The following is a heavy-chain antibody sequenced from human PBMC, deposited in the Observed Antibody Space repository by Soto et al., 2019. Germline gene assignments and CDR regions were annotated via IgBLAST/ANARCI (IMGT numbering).Heavy chain of an antibody. V-gene: IGHV4-39*01. CDR1: GGSISSSSYY. J-gene: IGHJ6*03. Sequence: QLQLQESGPGLVKPSETLSLTCTVSGGSISSSSYYWGWIRQPPGKGLEWMGSIYYSGSTYYNPSINSRVTISVDTSKNQFSLKMSCVTAAETAVYYCAGGPRSCNWNDVLCGVYLDVWGKGTTVTGSS. D-gene: IGHD1-1*01. CDR3: AGGPRSCNWNDVLCGVYLDV. CDR2: IYYSGST.